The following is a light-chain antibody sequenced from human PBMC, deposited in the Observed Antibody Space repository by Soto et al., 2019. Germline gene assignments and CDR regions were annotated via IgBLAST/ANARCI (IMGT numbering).Light chain of an antibody. Sequence: DIQITQSPSTLSASVGDRVTLTCRASQSLNSRLAWYQQRPGKAPKLLIYDASTLESGVPSRFSGSGSGTEFTLTINNLQPDDLATYICQQYKSYSTFGRGTKVDIK. J-gene: IGKJ1*01. V-gene: IGKV1-5*01. CDR2: DAS. CDR1: QSLNSR. CDR3: QQYKSYST.